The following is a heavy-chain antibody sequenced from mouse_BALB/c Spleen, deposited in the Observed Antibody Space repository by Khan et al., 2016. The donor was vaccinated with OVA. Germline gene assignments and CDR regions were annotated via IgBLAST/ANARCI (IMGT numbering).Heavy chain of an antibody. D-gene: IGHD2-1*01. J-gene: IGHJ3*01. V-gene: IGHV1S22*01. CDR1: GYTFTSYW. CDR3: TRGGYYGKSLFAY. Sequence: LQQPGSELVRPGASVKLSCKASGYTFTSYWMHWVKQRYGQGLEWIGNIYPGSGSTNYDEMFKSKGTLTVDTSSSTAYMHLSSLTSEDSVVYYCTRGGYYGKSLFAYWGQGTLVTVSA. CDR2: IYPGSGST.